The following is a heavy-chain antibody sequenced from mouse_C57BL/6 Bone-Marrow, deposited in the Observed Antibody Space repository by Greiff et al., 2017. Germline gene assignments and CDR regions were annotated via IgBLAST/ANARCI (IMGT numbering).Heavy chain of an antibody. CDR3: ARPCSYWYFDV. CDR2: LYPRSGNT. V-gene: IGHV1-81*01. Sequence: VQLVESGAELARPGASVKLSCKASGYTFTSYGISWVQQSTGQGLEWIVELYPRSGNTYYNEKFKGKATLTADKSSSTAYMELRSLTSEDSAVYFCARPCSYWYFDVWGTGTTVTVSS. CDR1: GYTFTSYG. J-gene: IGHJ1*03.